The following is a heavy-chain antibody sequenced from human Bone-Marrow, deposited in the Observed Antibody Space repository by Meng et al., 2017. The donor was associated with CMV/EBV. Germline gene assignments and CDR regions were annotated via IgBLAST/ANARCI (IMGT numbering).Heavy chain of an antibody. Sequence: GESLKISCAASGFTFSSYAMSWVRQAPGKGLEWVSAISGSGGSTYYADSVKGRFTISRDNSKNTLYLQMNSLRAEDTAVYYCANRRGYGHYFDYWGQGKRVNGAS. CDR2: ISGSGGST. J-gene: IGHJ4*02. CDR3: ANRRGYGHYFDY. D-gene: IGHD5-18*01. CDR1: GFTFSSYA. V-gene: IGHV3-23*01.